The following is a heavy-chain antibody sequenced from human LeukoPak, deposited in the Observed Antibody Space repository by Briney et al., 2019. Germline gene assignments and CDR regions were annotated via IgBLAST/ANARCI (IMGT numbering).Heavy chain of an antibody. CDR2: ISSSSSYI. J-gene: IGHJ4*02. V-gene: IGHV3-11*06. Sequence: GGSLRLSCAASGFTFSDYYMTWIRQAPGKGLEWVSSISSSSSYIYYADSVKGRFTISRDNAKNSLYLQMNSLRAEDTAVYYCARDRGVGFDYWGQGTLVTVSS. CDR3: ARDRGVGFDY. D-gene: IGHD3-10*01. CDR1: GFTFSDYY.